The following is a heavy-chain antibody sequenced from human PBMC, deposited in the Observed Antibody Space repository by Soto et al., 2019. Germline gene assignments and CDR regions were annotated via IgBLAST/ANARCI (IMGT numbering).Heavy chain of an antibody. CDR3: AKDIDDGYSVGPSVD. CDR2: ISGSGGST. J-gene: IGHJ4*02. D-gene: IGHD4-4*01. Sequence: PGGSLRLSCAASGFTFSSYAMSWVRQPPGKGLEWVSAISGSGGSTYYADSVKGRITISSDNSKNTLYLQMFCLRAEETSVYYCAKDIDDGYSVGPSVDWGQGTLVTVSS. CDR1: GFTFSSYA. V-gene: IGHV3-23*01.